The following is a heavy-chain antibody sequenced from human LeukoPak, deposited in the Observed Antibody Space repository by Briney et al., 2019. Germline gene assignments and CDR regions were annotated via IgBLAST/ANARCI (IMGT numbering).Heavy chain of an antibody. CDR3: ARGGRSYDCHGKFDP. CDR2: IYSSGSS. CDR1: GGSISSHY. D-gene: IGHD2-21*02. V-gene: IGHV4-4*07. J-gene: IGHJ5*02. Sequence: SETLSLTCTVSGGSISSHYWSWVRQPAGKGLEWIGRIYSSGSSNYNPSLKSRVTMSVDTSRKQLSLQVRSVTAADTAVYYCARGGRSYDCHGKFDPWGQGTLVTVSS.